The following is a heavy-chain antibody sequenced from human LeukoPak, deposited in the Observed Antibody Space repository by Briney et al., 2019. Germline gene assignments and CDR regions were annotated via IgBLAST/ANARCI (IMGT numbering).Heavy chain of an antibody. V-gene: IGHV3-30*03. CDR1: GFTFSRYG. J-gene: IGHJ6*03. CDR3: ASPYYDFWSGHYYMDV. Sequence: PGGSLRLSCAASGFTFSRYGMHWVRQAPGKGLEWVAVISYDGSDKYYADSVKGRFTISRDNSKNTLYLQMNSLRAEDTAVYYCASPYYDFWSGHYYMDVWGKGTTVTVSS. D-gene: IGHD3-3*01. CDR2: ISYDGSDK.